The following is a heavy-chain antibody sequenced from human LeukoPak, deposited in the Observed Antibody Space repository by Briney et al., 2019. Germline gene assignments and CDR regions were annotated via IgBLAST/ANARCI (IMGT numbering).Heavy chain of an antibody. Sequence: KPSQTLSLTCTVSGGSISSSSYYWGWIRQPPGKGLEWIGSIYYSGSTYYNPSLKSRVTISVDTSKNQFSLKLSSVTAADTAVYYCARRGVTTVKNGATEGKPADVSRRHNWFDPWGQGTLVTVSS. CDR2: IYYSGST. CDR3: ARRGVTTVKNGATEGKPADVSRRHNWFDP. V-gene: IGHV4-39*01. CDR1: GGSISSSSYY. J-gene: IGHJ5*02. D-gene: IGHD4-17*01.